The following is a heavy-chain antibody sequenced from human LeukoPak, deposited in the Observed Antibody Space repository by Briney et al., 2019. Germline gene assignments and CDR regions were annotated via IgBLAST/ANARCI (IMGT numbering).Heavy chain of an antibody. Sequence: GGSLRLSCAASGFTFDDYAMHWVRQAPGKGLEWVSSISWNSGSIGYVDSVKGRFTISRDNAKNSLYLQMNSLRAEDTAVYYCARDLSGSYYLMEYWGQGTLVTVSS. J-gene: IGHJ4*02. CDR2: ISWNSGSI. V-gene: IGHV3-9*01. CDR1: GFTFDDYA. CDR3: ARDLSGSYYLMEY. D-gene: IGHD1-26*01.